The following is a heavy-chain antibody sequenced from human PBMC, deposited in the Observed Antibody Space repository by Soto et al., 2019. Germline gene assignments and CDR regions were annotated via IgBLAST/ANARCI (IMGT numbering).Heavy chain of an antibody. D-gene: IGHD3-22*01. Sequence: ASVKVSCKASGYTFTGYYMHWVRQAPGQGLEWMGWINPNSGGTNYAQKFQGRVTMTRDTSISTAYMELSRLRSDDTAVYYCARDRGYYYDSSGYFYFDYWGQGTLVTVS. J-gene: IGHJ4*02. CDR3: ARDRGYYYDSSGYFYFDY. CDR1: GYTFTGYY. CDR2: INPNSGGT. V-gene: IGHV1-2*02.